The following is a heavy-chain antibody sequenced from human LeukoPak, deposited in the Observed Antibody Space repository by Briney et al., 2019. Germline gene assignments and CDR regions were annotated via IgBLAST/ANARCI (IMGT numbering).Heavy chain of an antibody. D-gene: IGHD6-25*01. J-gene: IGHJ4*02. CDR3: AGSIVAAGSTYYFDS. Sequence: GGSLRLSCAASGFTFSGYSMNWVRQAPGKGLEWVSYISSSSDTIYYADSVKGRFTISRDNAKNSLYLQMNSLRDEDAAVYYCAGSIVAAGSTYYFDSWGQGTLVTVSS. CDR2: ISSSSDTI. V-gene: IGHV3-48*02. CDR1: GFTFSGYS.